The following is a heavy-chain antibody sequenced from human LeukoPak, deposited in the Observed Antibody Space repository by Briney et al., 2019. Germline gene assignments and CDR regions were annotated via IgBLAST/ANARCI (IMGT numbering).Heavy chain of an antibody. D-gene: IGHD3-22*01. J-gene: IGHJ3*02. CDR2: ISYDGNKK. V-gene: IGHV3-30-3*01. CDR1: GFTFSSYS. CDR3: ARDPPGRITMIKDAFDI. Sequence: PGRSLRLSCAASGFTFSSYSMHWVRQAPGKGLEWVAVISYDGNKKYYADSVKGRVTISRDNAKNTLYLQMNSLRAEDTAVYYCARDPPGRITMIKDAFDIWGQGTMVTVSS.